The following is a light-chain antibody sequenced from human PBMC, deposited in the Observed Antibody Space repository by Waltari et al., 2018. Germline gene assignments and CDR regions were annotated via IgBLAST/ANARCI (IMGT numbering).Light chain of an antibody. CDR2: EDS. V-gene: IGLV3-10*01. CDR1: ALPRKY. J-gene: IGLJ2*01. Sequence: SYDLTQPPSVSVSPGQTARITCSGDALPRKYAYGYQQKSGQAPVLVMYEDSKRPPGIPERFSGSGSGTMATLTISGAQAEDEADYYCYSTDGSGNERVFGGGTKLTV. CDR3: YSTDGSGNERV.